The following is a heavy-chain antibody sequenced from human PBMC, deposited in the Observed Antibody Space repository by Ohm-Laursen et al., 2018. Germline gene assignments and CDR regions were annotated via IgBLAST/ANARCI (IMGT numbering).Heavy chain of an antibody. D-gene: IGHD4-17*01. CDR3: ARSFAVTTFYYHGMDV. CDR1: GFTFDDYA. CDR2: IWYDGTYK. J-gene: IGHJ6*02. V-gene: IGHV3-33*08. Sequence: SLRLSCSASGFTFDDYAMHWVRQAPGKGLEWVAAIWYDGTYKYYEDSAMGRFTVSRDNSKNTLNLQMDSLRAEDTAVYYCARSFAVTTFYYHGMDVWGQGTLVTVS.